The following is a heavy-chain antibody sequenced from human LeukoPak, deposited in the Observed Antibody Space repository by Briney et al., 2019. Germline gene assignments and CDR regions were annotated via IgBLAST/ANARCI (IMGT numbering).Heavy chain of an antibody. CDR1: GGTFSSYA. CDR3: ARDRHCSGGSCYPYNWFDP. Sequence: ASVKVSCKASGGTFSSYAISWVRQSPGQGLEWMGGIIPIFGTANYAQKFQGRVTITADKSTSTAYMDLSSLRSEDTAVYYCARDRHCSGGSCYPYNWFDPWGQGTLVTVSS. D-gene: IGHD2-15*01. CDR2: IIPIFGTA. J-gene: IGHJ5*02. V-gene: IGHV1-69*06.